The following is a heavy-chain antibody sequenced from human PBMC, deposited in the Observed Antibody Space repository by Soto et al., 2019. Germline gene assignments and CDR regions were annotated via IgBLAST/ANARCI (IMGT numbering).Heavy chain of an antibody. J-gene: IGHJ5*02. V-gene: IGHV4-4*07. D-gene: IGHD1-1*01. CDR2: IYATGTT. Sequence: SETLSLTCTVSGASISGFYWSWIRKSAGKGLEWIGRIYATGTTDYNPSLKSRVMMSVDTSKKQFPLKLRSVTAADTAVYYCVRDGTKTLRDWFDPWGQGISVTAPQ. CDR1: GASISGFY. CDR3: VRDGTKTLRDWFDP.